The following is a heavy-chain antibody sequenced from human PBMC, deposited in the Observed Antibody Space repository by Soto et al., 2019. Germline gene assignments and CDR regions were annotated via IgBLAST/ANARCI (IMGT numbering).Heavy chain of an antibody. CDR1: DGSLSAHD. V-gene: IGHV4-34*01. D-gene: IGHD3-3*01. CDR3: ARVRDWFDP. CDR2: IDHTGYT. J-gene: IGHJ5*02. Sequence: WETLPLTLGVDDGSLSAHDWNWIRQPPGKGLEWIREIDHTGYTNYNPSLKSRVTISVDTSKNQFSLRLTSVTAADTDVYDCARVRDWFDPWGQGTLVTVTA.